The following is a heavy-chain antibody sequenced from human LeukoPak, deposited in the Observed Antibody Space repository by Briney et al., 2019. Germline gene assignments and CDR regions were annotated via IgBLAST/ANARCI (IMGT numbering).Heavy chain of an antibody. Sequence: ASVKVSCKASGYTFTGYYMHWVRQAPGQGLEWMGWINPNSGGTNYAQKFQGRVAMTRDTSISTAYMELSRLRSDDTAVYYCARELAAAADAFDIWGQGTMVTVSS. CDR3: ARELAAAADAFDI. CDR1: GYTFTGYY. V-gene: IGHV1-2*02. J-gene: IGHJ3*02. CDR2: INPNSGGT. D-gene: IGHD6-13*01.